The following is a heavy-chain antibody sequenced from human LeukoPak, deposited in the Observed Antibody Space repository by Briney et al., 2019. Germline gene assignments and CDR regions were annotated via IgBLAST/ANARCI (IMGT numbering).Heavy chain of an antibody. CDR2: IYHSGST. Sequence: SETLSLTCAVYGGSFSGYYWSWIRQPPGKGLEWIGYIYHSGSTYYNPSLKSRVTISVDRSKNQFSLKLSSVTAADTAVYYCARGTTVTTNWFDPWGQGTLVTVSS. V-gene: IGHV4-34*01. J-gene: IGHJ5*02. CDR3: ARGTTVTTNWFDP. CDR1: GGSFSGYY. D-gene: IGHD4-17*01.